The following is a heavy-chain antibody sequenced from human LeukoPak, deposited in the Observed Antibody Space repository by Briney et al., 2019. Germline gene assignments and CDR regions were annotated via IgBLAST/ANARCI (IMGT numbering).Heavy chain of an antibody. J-gene: IGHJ4*02. Sequence: SAYNGNTNYAQKLQGRVTMTTDTSTSTAYMELRSLRSDDTAVYYCARSPPGYSSGWYYDYWGQGTLVTVSS. D-gene: IGHD6-19*01. CDR2: SAYNGNT. V-gene: IGHV1-18*01. CDR3: ARSPPGYSSGWYYDY.